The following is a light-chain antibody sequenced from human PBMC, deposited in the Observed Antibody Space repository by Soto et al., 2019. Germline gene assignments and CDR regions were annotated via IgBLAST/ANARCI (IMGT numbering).Light chain of an antibody. Sequence: EIVLTQSPGTLSLSPGERATLSCRASQSVSSSYLAWYQQKPGQAPRLLIYGASSRATGIPDRFSGSGPGTDFTRTISRLEPEEFAVYYGQQYVSSPYTFGQGTKLEIK. J-gene: IGKJ2*01. CDR2: GAS. V-gene: IGKV3-20*01. CDR1: QSVSSSY. CDR3: QQYVSSPYT.